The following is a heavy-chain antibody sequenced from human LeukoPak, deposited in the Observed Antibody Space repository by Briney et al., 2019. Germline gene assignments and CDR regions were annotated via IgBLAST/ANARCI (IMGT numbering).Heavy chain of an antibody. Sequence: GGSLRLSCAASGFTFSDYYMSWIRQAPGKGLEWVATIKEDGREKYYVDSVKGRFTTSRDNAKNSLYLQMNSLRPEDTAVYYCARLFYHSAEYCGQGTLVTVSS. D-gene: IGHD1-14*01. CDR3: ARLFYHSAEY. J-gene: IGHJ4*02. CDR1: GFTFSDYY. CDR2: IKEDGREK. V-gene: IGHV3-7*01.